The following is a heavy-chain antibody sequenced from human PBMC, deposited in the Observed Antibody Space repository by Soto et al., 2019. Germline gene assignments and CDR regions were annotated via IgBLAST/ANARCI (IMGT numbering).Heavy chain of an antibody. V-gene: IGHV3-53*01. D-gene: IGHD3-10*01. Sequence: PGGSLRLSGAASGLTVSDKYMNWVRQAPGKGLEWVSVIYTSGTTYYADSVKGRFTISRDNFKNTLYLQMNSLRAEDTAMYYCARDGFGRYDDSGSEAFDIWGQGTMVTVSS. CDR1: GLTVSDKY. CDR3: ARDGFGRYDDSGSEAFDI. J-gene: IGHJ3*02. CDR2: IYTSGTT.